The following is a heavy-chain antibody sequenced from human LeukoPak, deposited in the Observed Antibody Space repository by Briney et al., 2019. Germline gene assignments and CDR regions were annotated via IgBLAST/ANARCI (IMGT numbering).Heavy chain of an antibody. CDR1: GGSFSGYY. CDR3: ARGDSSGYYYVL. V-gene: IGHV4-34*01. Sequence: SETLSLTCAVYGGSFSGYYWSWIRQPPGKGLEWIGEINHSGSTNYNPSLKSRVTISVDTSKNQFSLKLSSVTAADTAVYYCARGDSSGYYYVLWGQGTLVTVSS. CDR2: INHSGST. D-gene: IGHD3-22*01. J-gene: IGHJ4*02.